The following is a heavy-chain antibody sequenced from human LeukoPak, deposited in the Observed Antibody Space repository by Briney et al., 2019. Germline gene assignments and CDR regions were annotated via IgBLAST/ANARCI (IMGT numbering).Heavy chain of an antibody. V-gene: IGHV3-23*01. D-gene: IGHD2-21*02. CDR3: AKDSLSRGDPYYFDY. CDR1: GFTFSSYA. Sequence: TGGSLRLSCAASGFTFSSYAMSWVRQAPGKGLEWVSAISGSGGSTYYADSVKGRFTISRDNSKNTLYLQMNSLRAEDTAVYYCAKDSLSRGDPYYFDYWGQGTLVTVSS. J-gene: IGHJ4*02. CDR2: ISGSGGST.